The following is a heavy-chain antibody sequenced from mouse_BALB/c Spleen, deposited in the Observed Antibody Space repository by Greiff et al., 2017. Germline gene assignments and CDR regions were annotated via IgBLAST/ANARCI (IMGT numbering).Heavy chain of an antibody. CDR3: ASVERFAY. V-gene: IGHV2-9*02. CDR2: IWAGGST. J-gene: IGHJ3*01. Sequence: VKLVESGPGLVAPSQSLSITCTVSGFSLTSYGVHWVRQPPGKGLEWLGVIWAGGSTNYNSALMSRLSISKDNSKSQVFLKMNSLQTDDTAMYYCASVERFAYWGQGTLVTVSA. CDR1: GFSLTSYG.